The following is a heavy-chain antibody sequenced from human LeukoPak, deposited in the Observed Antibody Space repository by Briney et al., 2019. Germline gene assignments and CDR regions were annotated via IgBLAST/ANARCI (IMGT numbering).Heavy chain of an antibody. V-gene: IGHV6-1*01. D-gene: IGHD4-11*01. CDR3: ARGYNDYTPSFDY. CDR2: TYYRSKWYY. Sequence: SQTLSLTCAISGDSVSSSGVWNWIRQSPSRGLEWLGRTYYRSKWYYEYAISVKSRIAINPDTSKNLFSLHLNFVTPEDTAVYYCARGYNDYTPSFDYWGQGILVTVSS. CDR1: GDSVSSSGV. J-gene: IGHJ4*02.